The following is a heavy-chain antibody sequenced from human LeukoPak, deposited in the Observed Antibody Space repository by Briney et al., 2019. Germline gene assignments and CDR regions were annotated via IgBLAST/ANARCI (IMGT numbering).Heavy chain of an antibody. CDR1: GGSISSGSYY. V-gene: IGHV4-61*02. D-gene: IGHD2-2*02. CDR3: ARGHIVVVPAAISGGSWFDP. CDR2: IYTSGST. Sequence: SETLSLTCTVSGGSISSGSYYWSWIRQPAGKGLEWIGRIYTSGSTNYNPSLKSRVTISVDTSKNQFSLKLSSVTAADTAVYYCARGHIVVVPAAISGGSWFDPWGQGTLVTVSS. J-gene: IGHJ5*02.